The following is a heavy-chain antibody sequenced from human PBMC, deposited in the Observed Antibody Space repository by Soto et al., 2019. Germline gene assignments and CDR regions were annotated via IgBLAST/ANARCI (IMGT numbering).Heavy chain of an antibody. CDR3: ASLNRDGYNYGWLET. CDR2: IYYSGST. Sequence: PSATXSLTCTVSVCSIIIYYLSWIRQPPGKGLEWIEYIYYSGSTNYNPSLKSRVKISVDKSKNQFSLKMSSVTAADTAVYYCASLNRDGYNYGWLETWGQGTLV. CDR1: VCSIIIYY. D-gene: IGHD5-12*01. J-gene: IGHJ5*02. V-gene: IGHV4-59*01.